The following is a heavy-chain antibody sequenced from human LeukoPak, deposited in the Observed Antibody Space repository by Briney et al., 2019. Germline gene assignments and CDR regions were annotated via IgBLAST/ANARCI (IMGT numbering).Heavy chain of an antibody. Sequence: GRSLRLSCAASGFTFSSYAMHWVRQAPGKGLEWVAVISYDGSNKYYADSVKGRFTISRDNSKNTLYLQMNSLRAEDTAVYYCARGKHIVVVTAICRRDAFDIWGQGTMVTVSS. CDR2: ISYDGSNK. CDR1: GFTFSSYA. J-gene: IGHJ3*02. CDR3: ARGKHIVVVTAICRRDAFDI. V-gene: IGHV3-30-3*01. D-gene: IGHD2-21*02.